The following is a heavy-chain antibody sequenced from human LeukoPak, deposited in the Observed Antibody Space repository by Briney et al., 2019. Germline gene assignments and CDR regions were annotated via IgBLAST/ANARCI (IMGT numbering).Heavy chain of an antibody. Sequence: PGGSLILSCAASGFTFSNAWMSWVRQAPGKGLEWVGRIKSKTDGGTTDYAAPVKGRFTISRDDSKTTLYLQMNSLKTEDTAVYYCTTILTVGTPAAFDIWGQGTMVTVSS. CDR1: GFTFSNAW. CDR2: IKSKTDGGTT. V-gene: IGHV3-15*01. J-gene: IGHJ3*02. CDR3: TTILTVGTPAAFDI. D-gene: IGHD4-23*01.